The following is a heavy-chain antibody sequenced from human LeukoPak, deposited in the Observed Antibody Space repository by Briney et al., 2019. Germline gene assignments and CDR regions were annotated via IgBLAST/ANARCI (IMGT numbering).Heavy chain of an antibody. CDR3: VKFRGIQHYNYHMDV. D-gene: IGHD3-10*01. J-gene: IGHJ6*03. Sequence: GGSLRLSCAASGFTFSSYAMSWVRQAPGKRLEWVSGLTGSGGNTYYADSLKGRFTISRDNSKNTLSLQMNSLRAEDAAVYYCVKFRGIQHYNYHMDVWGKGTTVTVSS. V-gene: IGHV3-23*01. CDR2: LTGSGGNT. CDR1: GFTFSSYA.